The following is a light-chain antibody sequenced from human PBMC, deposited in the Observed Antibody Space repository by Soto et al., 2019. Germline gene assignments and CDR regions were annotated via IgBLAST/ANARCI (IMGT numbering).Light chain of an antibody. CDR3: QQYVTSPWA. CDR1: QSVSSSF. J-gene: IGKJ1*01. CDR2: VAF. V-gene: IGKV3-20*01. Sequence: EIVLTQSPGTLSLSPGERATLSCRASQSVSSSFLAGYQQKPGQAPRLLIYVAFNRATGIPDRFSGSGSGTDFTVTISRLAPEDFAVYYCQQYVTSPWAFGQGTKVAIE.